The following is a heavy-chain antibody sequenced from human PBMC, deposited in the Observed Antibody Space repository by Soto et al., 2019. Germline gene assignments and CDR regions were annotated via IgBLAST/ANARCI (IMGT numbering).Heavy chain of an antibody. D-gene: IGHD3-22*01. V-gene: IGHV5-10-1*01. CDR3: ARQDYYDSSGYSYY. CDR1: GYSFTSYW. Sequence: GESLKISCKGSGYSFTSYWISWVRQMPGKGLEWMGRIDPSDSYTNYSPSFQGHVTISTDKSISTAYLQWSSLKASDTAMYYCARQDYYDSSGYSYYWGQGTLVTSPQ. CDR2: IDPSDSYT. J-gene: IGHJ4*02.